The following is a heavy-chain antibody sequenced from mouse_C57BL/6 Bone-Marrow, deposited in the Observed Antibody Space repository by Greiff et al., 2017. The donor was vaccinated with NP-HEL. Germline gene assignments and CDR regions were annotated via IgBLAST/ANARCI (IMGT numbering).Heavy chain of an antibody. CDR1: GFSLTSYA. CDR3: ASMGYFDV. Sequence: VQRVESGPGLVAPSLSLSITCTVSGFSLTSYAISWVRQPPGKGLEWLGVIWTCGGTNYNSALKSRLSISKDNSKSQVFLKMNSLQTDDTARYYCASMGYFDVWGTGTTVTVSS. J-gene: IGHJ1*03. CDR2: IWTCGGT. V-gene: IGHV2-9-1*01. D-gene: IGHD1-1*02.